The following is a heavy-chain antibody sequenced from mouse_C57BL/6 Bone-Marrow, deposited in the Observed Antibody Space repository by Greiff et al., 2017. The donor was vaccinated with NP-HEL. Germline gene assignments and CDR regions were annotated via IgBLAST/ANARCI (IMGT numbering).Heavy chain of an antibody. CDR1: GYTFTDYY. CDR2: INPNNGGT. V-gene: IGHV1-26*01. CDR3: ARRELLREAMDY. J-gene: IGHJ4*01. D-gene: IGHD1-1*01. Sequence: EVKLQQSGPELVKPGASVKISCKASGYTFTDYYMNWVKQSHGKSLEWIGDINPNNGGTSYNQKFKGKATLTVDKSSSTAYMELRSLTSEDSAVYYCARRELLREAMDYWGQGTSVTVSS.